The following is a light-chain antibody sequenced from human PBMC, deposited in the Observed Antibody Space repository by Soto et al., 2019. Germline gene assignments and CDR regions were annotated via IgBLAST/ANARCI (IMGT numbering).Light chain of an antibody. CDR2: GAS. CDR1: QSVNIN. V-gene: IGKV3-15*01. CDR3: PQYYYWPPIT. Sequence: EIVMTQSPGTLSVSPGERATLSCKASQSVNINLAWYQQKPGQAPRLLIFGASTRATGIPARFSGSGSGTDFTLPISSLQSEDFAVYFCPQYYYWPPITFGQVTRLEIK. J-gene: IGKJ5*01.